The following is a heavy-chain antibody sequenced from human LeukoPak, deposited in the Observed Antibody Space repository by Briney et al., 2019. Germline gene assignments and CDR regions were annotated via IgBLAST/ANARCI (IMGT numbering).Heavy chain of an antibody. CDR1: GFIFSAYG. Sequence: GGSLRLSCTASGFIFSAYGMHWVRQAPGKGLEWVTAISHDGSNKYYADIVKGRFTISRDNSRNTLHLQMNSLREEDTAVYYCAKDWQWRLLTGAFNIWGQGTMVTVS. J-gene: IGHJ3*02. CDR2: ISHDGSNK. D-gene: IGHD6-19*01. CDR3: AKDWQWRLLTGAFNI. V-gene: IGHV3-30*18.